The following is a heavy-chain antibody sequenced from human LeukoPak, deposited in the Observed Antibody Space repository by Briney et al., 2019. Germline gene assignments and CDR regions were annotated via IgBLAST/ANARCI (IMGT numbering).Heavy chain of an antibody. J-gene: IGHJ3*02. Sequence: GGSLRLSCAASGFTFSSYWMHWVRQAPGKGLVWVSRINSDGSSTSYADSVKGRFTISRDNAKNTLYLQMNSLRAEDTAVYYCASATATHDAFDIWGQGTMVTVSS. CDR2: INSDGSST. V-gene: IGHV3-74*01. CDR3: ASATATHDAFDI. D-gene: IGHD5-18*01. CDR1: GFTFSSYW.